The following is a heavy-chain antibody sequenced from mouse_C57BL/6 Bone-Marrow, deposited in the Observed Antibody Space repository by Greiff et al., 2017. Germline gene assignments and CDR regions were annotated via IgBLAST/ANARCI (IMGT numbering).Heavy chain of an antibody. CDR3: ARPTVGGMDY. CDR1: GYTFTSYW. V-gene: IGHV1-69*01. Sequence: QVQLQQPGAELVMPGASVKLSCKASGYTFTSYWMHWVKQRPGQGLEWIGEIDPSDSYTNYNQKFKGKSTLTVDKSSSTAYMQLSSLTSEDSAVYYCARPTVGGMDYWGQGTSGTVSS. CDR2: IDPSDSYT. J-gene: IGHJ4*01. D-gene: IGHD3-3*01.